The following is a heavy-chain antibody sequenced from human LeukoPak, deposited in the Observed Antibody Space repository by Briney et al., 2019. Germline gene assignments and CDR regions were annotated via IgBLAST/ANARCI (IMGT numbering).Heavy chain of an antibody. CDR2: IYPGDSDT. CDR1: GYSFTTYW. CDR3: ARHGITGHYYYGMDV. J-gene: IGHJ6*02. Sequence: GESLKISCKGSGYSFTTYWVGWVRQMPGKGQEWMGIIYPGDSDTRYSPSFQGQVTISADKSISTAYLQWSSLKASDTAIYYCARHGITGHYYYGMDVWGQGTTVTVSS. V-gene: IGHV5-51*01. D-gene: IGHD1-20*01.